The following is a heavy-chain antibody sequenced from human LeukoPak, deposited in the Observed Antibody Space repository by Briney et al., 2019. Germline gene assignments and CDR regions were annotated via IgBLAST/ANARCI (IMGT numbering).Heavy chain of an antibody. CDR2: IYHSGST. Sequence: SETLSLTCAVSGGSISSSNWWSWVRPPPGKGLEWIGEIYHSGSTNYNPSLKSRVTISVDTSKNQFSLKLSSVTAADTAVYYCARSDYDILTGFDYWGQGTLVTVSS. D-gene: IGHD3-9*01. CDR3: ARSDYDILTGFDY. J-gene: IGHJ4*02. V-gene: IGHV4-4*02. CDR1: GGSISSSNW.